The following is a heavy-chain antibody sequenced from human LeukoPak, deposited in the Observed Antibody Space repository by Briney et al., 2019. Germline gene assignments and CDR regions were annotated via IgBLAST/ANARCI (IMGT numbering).Heavy chain of an antibody. CDR3: ATDRGWRTSGYYLYYFEY. CDR1: GGSISSYY. CDR2: IKHDGSEK. Sequence: ETQSLTCTVSGGSISSYYWSWIRQPPGKGLEWVASIKHDGSEKYYVDSVRGRFTISRDNTMNSLYLQMSSLRAEDTAVYYCATDRGWRTSGYYLYYFEYWGQGTLVTYSS. J-gene: IGHJ4*02. V-gene: IGHV3-7*01. D-gene: IGHD3-3*01.